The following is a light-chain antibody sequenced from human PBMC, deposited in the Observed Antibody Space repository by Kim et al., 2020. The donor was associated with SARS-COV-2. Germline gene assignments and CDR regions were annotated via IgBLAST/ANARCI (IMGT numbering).Light chain of an antibody. Sequence: ASVGDSVTNTSRASQSVGSSLAWYQQMPGKAPKLLISKASILESGVPSKFSGSGSGTDFTLTISSLQPDDFAIYYCQQYDDYPHTFGQGTKLEI. V-gene: IGKV1-5*03. CDR2: KAS. CDR3: QQYDDYPHT. CDR1: QSVGSS. J-gene: IGKJ2*01.